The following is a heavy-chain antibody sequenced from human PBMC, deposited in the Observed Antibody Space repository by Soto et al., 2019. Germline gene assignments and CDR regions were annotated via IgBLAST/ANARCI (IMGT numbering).Heavy chain of an antibody. J-gene: IGHJ6*03. CDR3: VGSWYYYYYMDV. V-gene: IGHV4-59*01. CDR2: IYYSGST. Sequence: SETLSLTCTVSGGSISSYYWSWIRQPPGKGLEWIGYIYYSGSTNYNPSLKSRVTISVDTSKNQFSLKLSSVTAADTAVYYCVGSWYYYYYMDVWGKGTTVTVSS. CDR1: GGSISSYY.